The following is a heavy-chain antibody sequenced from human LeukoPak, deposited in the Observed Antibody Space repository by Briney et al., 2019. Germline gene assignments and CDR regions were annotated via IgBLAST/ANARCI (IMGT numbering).Heavy chain of an antibody. CDR3: ARDLSQQLVPANWFDP. CDR1: YSSISSSSYY. CDR2: ISYSRCT. V-gene: IGHV4-39*07. J-gene: IGHJ5*02. D-gene: IGHD6-13*01. Sequence: SETMSLTWTVAYSSISSSSYYWGWIRQPPVKGLEWIGRISYSRCTSYNPPLKSRVAISVDTSKNQLSLKLSSVAAAVTAVYYCARDLSQQLVPANWFDPWGQGTLVTVSS.